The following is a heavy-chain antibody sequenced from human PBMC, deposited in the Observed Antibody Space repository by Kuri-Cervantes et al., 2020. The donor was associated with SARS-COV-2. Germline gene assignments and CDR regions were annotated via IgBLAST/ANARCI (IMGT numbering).Heavy chain of an antibody. V-gene: IGHV4-39*07. J-gene: IGHJ4*02. CDR3: ARTYGSGTPPSY. CDR1: GGSISSSSYY. CDR2: IYYSGST. Sequence: GSLRLSCTVSGGSISSSSYYWGWIRQPPGKGLEWIGSIYYSGSTYYNPSLKSRVTTSVDTSKNQFSLKLSSVTAADTAVYYCARTYGSGTPPSYWGQGTLVTVSS. D-gene: IGHD3-10*01.